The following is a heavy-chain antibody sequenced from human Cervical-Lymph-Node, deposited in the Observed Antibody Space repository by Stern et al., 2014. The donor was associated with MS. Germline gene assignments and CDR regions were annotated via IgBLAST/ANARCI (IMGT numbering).Heavy chain of an antibody. CDR2: IYYSGST. D-gene: IGHD3-22*01. J-gene: IGHJ4*02. Sequence: EQLLESGPGLVKPSETLSLTCTVSGGSVSSGSYYWSWIRQHPGKGLEWIGYIYYSGSTNYNPYLKSRVTISVDTSKNQFSLKLSSVTAADTAVYYCASDSSGYYLSFDYWGQGTLVTVSS. CDR1: GGSVSSGSYY. CDR3: ASDSSGYYLSFDY. V-gene: IGHV4-61*01.